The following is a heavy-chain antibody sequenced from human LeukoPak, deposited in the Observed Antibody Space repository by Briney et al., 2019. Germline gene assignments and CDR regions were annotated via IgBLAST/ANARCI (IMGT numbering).Heavy chain of an antibody. CDR2: TYYRSKWYN. CDR3: ARGGSYYGSGSYYTQGYYYYYMDV. CDR1: GDSVSSNSAA. D-gene: IGHD3-10*01. V-gene: IGHV6-1*01. Sequence: SQTLSLTCAISGDSVSSNSAAWNWIRQSPSRGLEWLGRTYYRSKWYNDYAVSVKSRITINPDTSKNQFSLQLNSVTPEDTAVYYCARGGSYYGSGSYYTQGYYYYYMDVWGKGTTVTVSS. J-gene: IGHJ6*03.